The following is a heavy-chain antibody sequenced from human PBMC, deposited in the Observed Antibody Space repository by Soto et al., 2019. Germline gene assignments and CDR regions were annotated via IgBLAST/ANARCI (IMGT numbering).Heavy chain of an antibody. CDR1: GFAFSDYY. CDR2: ISGSGSTI. Sequence: PGGSLRLSCAASGFAFSDYYMTWIRQAPGKGLEWVSYISGSGSTIYYADSMKGRFTISRDNAKNSLSLQMNSLRAEDTATSYCARLGFYYGMDVWGQGTTVTVSS. J-gene: IGHJ6*02. V-gene: IGHV3-11*01. D-gene: IGHD7-27*01. CDR3: ARLGFYYGMDV.